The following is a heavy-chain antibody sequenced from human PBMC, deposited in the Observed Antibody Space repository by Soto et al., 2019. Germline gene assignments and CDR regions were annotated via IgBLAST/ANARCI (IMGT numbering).Heavy chain of an antibody. V-gene: IGHV1-69*01. Sequence: QVQLVQSGAEVKKPGSSVKVSCKASGGTFSSYAISWVRQAPGQGLEWMGGIIPIFGTANYAQKFQGRVTITADESTSTAYRELSSMRAEDTAVYYWAREASSSAGVDYCGQGTLVTVSS. D-gene: IGHD6-6*01. J-gene: IGHJ4*02. CDR1: GGTFSSYA. CDR3: AREASSSAGVDY. CDR2: IIPIFGTA.